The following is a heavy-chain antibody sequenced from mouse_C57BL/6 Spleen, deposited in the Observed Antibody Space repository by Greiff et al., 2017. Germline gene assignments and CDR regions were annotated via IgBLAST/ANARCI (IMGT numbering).Heavy chain of an antibody. Sequence: QVQLQQSGAELMKPGASVKLSCKATGYTFTGYWIEWVKQRPGHGLEWIGEILPGSGSTNYNEKFKGKATFTADTSSNTAYMQLSSLTTKDSAIYYCAREAQRYYAMDYWGQGTSVTVSS. J-gene: IGHJ4*01. CDR1: GYTFTGYW. CDR2: ILPGSGST. D-gene: IGHD3-2*02. CDR3: AREAQRYYAMDY. V-gene: IGHV1-9*01.